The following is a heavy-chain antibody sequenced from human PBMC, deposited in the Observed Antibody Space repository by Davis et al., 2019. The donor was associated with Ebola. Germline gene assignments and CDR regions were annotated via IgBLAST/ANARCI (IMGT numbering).Heavy chain of an antibody. J-gene: IGHJ4*02. CDR3: AREAGPRGFDC. D-gene: IGHD3-16*01. Sequence: GESLKISCAASGFTFSSYGMHWVRQAPGKGLEWVAVIWYDGSNKYYADSVKGRFTISRDNSKNSLYLQMNSLRAEDTAVYYCAREAGPRGFDCWGQGTLVTVSS. V-gene: IGHV3-33*01. CDR1: GFTFSSYG. CDR2: IWYDGSNK.